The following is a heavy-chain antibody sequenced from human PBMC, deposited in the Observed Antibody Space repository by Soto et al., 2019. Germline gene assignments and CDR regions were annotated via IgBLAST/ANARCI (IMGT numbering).Heavy chain of an antibody. CDR3: ARDLSYYYGSGSYYKEPYYYYYGMDV. J-gene: IGHJ6*02. CDR1: GGTFSSYA. Sequence: GASVKVSCKASGGTFSSYAISWVRQAPGQGLEWMGGIIPIFGTANYAQKFQGRVTITADESTSTAYMELSSLRPEDTAVYYCARDLSYYYGSGSYYKEPYYYYYGMDVWGQGTTVTVSS. CDR2: IIPIFGTA. D-gene: IGHD3-10*01. V-gene: IGHV1-69*13.